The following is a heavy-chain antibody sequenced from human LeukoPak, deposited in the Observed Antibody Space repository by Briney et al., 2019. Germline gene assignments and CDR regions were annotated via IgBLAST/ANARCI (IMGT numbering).Heavy chain of an antibody. CDR2: IRYDANGK. D-gene: IGHD6-19*01. Sequence: GGSLRLSCAASGFAFSGCGMYWVRQPPGKGLEWVAFIRYDANGKYYADSVRGRFTISRDNSKSTVSLQMNSLSAEDTALYYCAKRQWLGHGGPYDSWGQGTPVTVSS. V-gene: IGHV3-30*02. CDR1: GFAFSGCG. J-gene: IGHJ4*02. CDR3: AKRQWLGHGGPYDS.